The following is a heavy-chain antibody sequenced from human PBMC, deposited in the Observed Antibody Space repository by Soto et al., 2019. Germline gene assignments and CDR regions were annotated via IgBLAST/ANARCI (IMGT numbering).Heavy chain of an antibody. D-gene: IGHD2-2*02. CDR3: AARYCSSTSCYSAFDY. Sequence: GPSVKVSCKASGYTFTSYGISWVRQAPGQGLEWMGWISAYNGNTNYAQKLQGRVTMTTDTSTSTAYMELRSLRSDDTAVYYCAARYCSSTSCYSAFDYWGQGTLVTVSS. CDR2: ISAYNGNT. CDR1: GYTFTSYG. V-gene: IGHV1-18*04. J-gene: IGHJ4*02.